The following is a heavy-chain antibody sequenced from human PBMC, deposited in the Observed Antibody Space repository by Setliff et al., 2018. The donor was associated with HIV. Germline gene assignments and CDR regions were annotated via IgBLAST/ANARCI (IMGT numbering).Heavy chain of an antibody. D-gene: IGHD6-19*01. J-gene: IGHJ4*02. CDR3: ARQFRYPNRAVAGVDY. CDR2: LFYNGNT. CDR1: GGSFSGYY. V-gene: IGHV4-34*12. Sequence: SETLSLTCAVYGGSFSGYYGTWIRQPPGKGLELIGNLFYNGNTYYNPSLKSRVTISVDTSKNQFSLKLSSVTAADTAIYFCARQFRYPNRAVAGVDYWGQGTLVTVSS.